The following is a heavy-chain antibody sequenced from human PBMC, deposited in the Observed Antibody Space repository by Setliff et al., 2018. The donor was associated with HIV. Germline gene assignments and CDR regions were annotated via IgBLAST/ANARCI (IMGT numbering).Heavy chain of an antibody. CDR1: AYTFTDYF. J-gene: IGHJ4*02. Sequence: ASVKVSCKTSAYTFTDYFVHWVRLAPGQGPEWMGWINPKTAATQYPQDFQGRVTMTSDTSTTTVYMELTRLRSDDTAVYYCARDLREGERYFDWLPDYWGQGTLVTISS. CDR3: ARDLREGERYFDWLPDY. CDR2: INPKTAAT. D-gene: IGHD3-9*01. V-gene: IGHV1-2*02.